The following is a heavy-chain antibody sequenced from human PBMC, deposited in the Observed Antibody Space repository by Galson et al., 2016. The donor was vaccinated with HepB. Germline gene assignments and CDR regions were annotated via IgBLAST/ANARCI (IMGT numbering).Heavy chain of an antibody. CDR1: GFTFDDYA. CDR2: ISWNSAGM. V-gene: IGHV3-9*01. Sequence: SLRLSCAASGFTFDDYAMHWVRQAPGKGLEWVSGISWNSAGMGYADSVKGRFTISRDNAKKSLYLKMNSLRAEDTALYYCAKGKNSGSYSWGGLFYYALDVWGQGTTVTVSS. CDR3: AKGKNSGSYSWGGLFYYALDV. D-gene: IGHD3-10*01. J-gene: IGHJ6*02.